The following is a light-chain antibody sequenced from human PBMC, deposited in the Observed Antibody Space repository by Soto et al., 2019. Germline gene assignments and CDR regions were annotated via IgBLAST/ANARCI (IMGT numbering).Light chain of an antibody. V-gene: IGKV1-39*01. CDR2: AAS. CDR3: QQTYRTPLT. CDR1: QTISSW. Sequence: QMTQSPSTLSGSVGDRVTITCRASQTISSWLAWYQQKPGKAPKLLIYAASSLHSGVPSRFSGSGSGTDFTLTISSLQPEDFATYSCQQTYRTPLTFGGGTKVDIK. J-gene: IGKJ4*01.